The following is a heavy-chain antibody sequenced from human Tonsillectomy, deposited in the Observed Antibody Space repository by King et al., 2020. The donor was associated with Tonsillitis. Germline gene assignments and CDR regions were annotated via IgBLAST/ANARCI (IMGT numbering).Heavy chain of an antibody. D-gene: IGHD1-14*01. V-gene: IGHV3-23*04. CDR3: ARARYPDAFDI. CDR2: ISGRGVSA. Sequence: VQLVESGGGLVQPGGSLRLSCAASGFTFSSYAMSWVRQAPGKGLEWVSAISGRGVSAYYADSVKGRFTFSSDNSKKRLYLQMNSLRAEDTAVYYGARARYPDAFDIWGQGTMVTVSS. CDR1: GFTFSSYA. J-gene: IGHJ3*02.